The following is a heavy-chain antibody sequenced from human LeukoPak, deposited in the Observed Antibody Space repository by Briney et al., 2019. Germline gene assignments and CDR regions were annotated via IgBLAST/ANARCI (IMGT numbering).Heavy chain of an antibody. D-gene: IGHD3-10*01. CDR3: ASSGVGSLLWFGELTPQQYYFDY. V-gene: IGHV4-30-4*01. J-gene: IGHJ4*02. CDR1: GGSISSGDYY. Sequence: SETLSLTCTVSGGSISSGDYYWSWIRQPPGKGLEWIGYIYYSGSTNYNPSLKSRVTISVDTSKNQFSLKLSSVTAADTAVYYCASSGVGSLLWFGELTPQQYYFDYWGQGTLVTVSS. CDR2: IYYSGST.